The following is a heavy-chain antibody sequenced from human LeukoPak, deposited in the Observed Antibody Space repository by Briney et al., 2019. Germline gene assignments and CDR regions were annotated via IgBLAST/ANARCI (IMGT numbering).Heavy chain of an antibody. V-gene: IGHV3-7*01. Sequence: GGSLRLSCAASGFTFRTYWMSWVRQAPGKGLEWVANIKQDGNEKYYVDSVKGRFTIPRDNAKNSLDLQMNSLRAEDTAVYYCARAEVVPAATDAFDIWGQGTMVTVSS. CDR2: IKQDGNEK. CDR3: ARAEVVPAATDAFDI. D-gene: IGHD2-2*01. J-gene: IGHJ3*02. CDR1: GFTFRTYW.